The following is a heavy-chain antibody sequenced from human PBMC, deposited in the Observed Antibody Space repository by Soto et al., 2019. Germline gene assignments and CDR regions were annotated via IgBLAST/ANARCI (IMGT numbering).Heavy chain of an antibody. CDR2: IYPGDSDT. CDR3: ARGGYGGNNVDY. Sequence: PGESLKISCRGSGYTFISSWIGWVRQMPGKGLEWMGTIYPGDSDTRYSPSFEGHVTISADKSISTAYLQWRSVKAADSAVYFCARGGYGGNNVDYWGQGTQVTVSS. J-gene: IGHJ4*02. V-gene: IGHV5-51*01. CDR1: GYTFISSW. D-gene: IGHD2-15*01.